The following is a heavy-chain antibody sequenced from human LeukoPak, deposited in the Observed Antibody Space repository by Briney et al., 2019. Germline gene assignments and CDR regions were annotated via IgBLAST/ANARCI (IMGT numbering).Heavy chain of an antibody. V-gene: IGHV3-30*02. Sequence: GGSLRLSCAASGFTFSSYGMSWVRQAPGKGLEWVAFIHYDGSNNYYADSVKGRFTISRDNSKNTLYLQMNTLRADDTAVYYCAKDHGSSDWYYFDYWGQGTLVTVSS. J-gene: IGHJ4*02. D-gene: IGHD6-13*01. CDR3: AKDHGSSDWYYFDY. CDR1: GFTFSSYG. CDR2: IHYDGSNN.